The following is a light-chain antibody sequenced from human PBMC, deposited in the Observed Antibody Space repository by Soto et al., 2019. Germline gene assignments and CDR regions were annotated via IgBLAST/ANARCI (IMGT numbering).Light chain of an antibody. Sequence: EIVMTQSPATLSVSPGERATLSCRASQSVSILLAWYQQKPGQAPRLLISGASRRATGIPDRFSGAGSGTDFTLTISRLEPEDFALYYCQQHDILPITFGQGTRLEI. CDR2: GAS. J-gene: IGKJ5*01. V-gene: IGKV3-20*01. CDR1: QSVSIL. CDR3: QQHDILPIT.